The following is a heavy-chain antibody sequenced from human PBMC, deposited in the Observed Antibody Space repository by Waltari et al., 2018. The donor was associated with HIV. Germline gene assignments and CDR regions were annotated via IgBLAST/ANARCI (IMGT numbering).Heavy chain of an antibody. CDR1: GGPISSYY. Sequence: QVQLQESGPGLVKPSEPLSLTRTVSGGPISSYYWSWIRQPAGKGLEWIGRIYTSGSTNYNPSLKSRVTMSVDTSKNQFSLKLSSVTAADTAVYYCARDLYYYGSGSRSASAFDIWCQG. CDR3: ARDLYYYGSGSRSASAFDI. D-gene: IGHD3-10*01. CDR2: IYTSGST. V-gene: IGHV4-4*07. J-gene: IGHJ3*02.